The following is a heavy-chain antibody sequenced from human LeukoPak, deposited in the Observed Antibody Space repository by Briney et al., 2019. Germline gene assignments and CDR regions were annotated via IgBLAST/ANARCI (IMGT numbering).Heavy chain of an antibody. D-gene: IGHD2-8*01. J-gene: IGHJ6*03. CDR2: INPNSGDT. CDR3: ARGGLLLMVYRLYYMDV. Sequence: AASVKVSCKASGYTFSGYYMLWVRQAPGQGLEWVRWINPNSGDTKYAQKFQGRVTMTRDTSISTAYMELTRLRSDDTAVYYCARGGLLLMVYRLYYMDVWGKGTTVTVSS. CDR1: GYTFSGYY. V-gene: IGHV1-2*02.